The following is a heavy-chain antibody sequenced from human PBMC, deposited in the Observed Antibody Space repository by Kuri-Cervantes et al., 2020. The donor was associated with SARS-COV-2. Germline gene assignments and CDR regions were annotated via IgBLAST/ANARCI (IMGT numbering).Heavy chain of an antibody. D-gene: IGHD5-18*01. CDR2: INHSGST. CDR3: ARKMDTAMVIDY. V-gene: IGHV4-34*01. J-gene: IGHJ4*02. Sequence: SCAVYGGSFSGYYWSWIRQPPGKGLEWIGEINHSGSTNYNPSLKSRVTISVDTSKNQFSLKLSSVTAADTAVYYCARKMDTAMVIDYWGQGTLVTVSS. CDR1: GGSFSGYY.